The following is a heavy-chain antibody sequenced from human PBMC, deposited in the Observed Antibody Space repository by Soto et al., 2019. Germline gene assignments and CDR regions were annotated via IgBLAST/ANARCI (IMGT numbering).Heavy chain of an antibody. Sequence: EVQLLESGGGLVQPGGSPRLSCAASDFTLSSYGMTWVRQLPGKGLEWVSTIRGRGATTYYADSVKGRFTISRDDSKNTLYLQMNSLRVDDTAVYFCAKDVNYDVLAGYYYYWGQGTRVTVSS. CDR1: DFTLSSYG. CDR2: IRGRGATT. J-gene: IGHJ4*02. V-gene: IGHV3-23*01. D-gene: IGHD3-9*01. CDR3: AKDVNYDVLAGYYYY.